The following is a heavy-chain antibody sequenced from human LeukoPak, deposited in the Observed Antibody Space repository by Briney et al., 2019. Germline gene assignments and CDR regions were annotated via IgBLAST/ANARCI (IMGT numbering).Heavy chain of an antibody. Sequence: SETLSLTCTIFGDSVSRSDSYWDWIRQPPGKGLEWIGTVYYSGRTYYSPSLKSRVTLSVDMSNNQFSLTLSSVTAADTALYFCARRRYYDSSGYLEWGQGTLVTVSS. V-gene: IGHV4-39*01. J-gene: IGHJ1*01. D-gene: IGHD3-22*01. CDR1: GDSVSRSDSY. CDR2: VYYSGRT. CDR3: ARRRYYDSSGYLE.